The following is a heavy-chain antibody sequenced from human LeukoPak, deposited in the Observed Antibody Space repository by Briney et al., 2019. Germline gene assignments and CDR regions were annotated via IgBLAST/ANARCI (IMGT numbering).Heavy chain of an antibody. CDR2: ISASGHAT. CDR1: GFTFSSYA. V-gene: IGHV3-23*01. D-gene: IGHD1-26*01. CDR3: AKWPEGATPKFHH. J-gene: IGHJ6*02. Sequence: PGGSLRLSCAASGFTFSSYAMSWVRQAPGKGLEAPGKGLEWVSTISASGHATYYPDSVRGRFTISRDNSKSTLHLQMDSLRAEDSALYYCAKWPEGATPKFHHWGQGTTVTVSS.